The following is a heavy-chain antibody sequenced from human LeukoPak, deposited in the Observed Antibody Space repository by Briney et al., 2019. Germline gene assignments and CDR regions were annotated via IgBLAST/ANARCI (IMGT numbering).Heavy chain of an antibody. Sequence: SETLSLTCAVYGESFSGYYWSWIRQTPGKGLEWIGEINHSGSINYNPSLKSRVTISVDTSKNQFSLKLSSVTAEDTAVYYCARDIQAGSSGWTGAFDIWGQGTMVTVSS. J-gene: IGHJ3*02. CDR2: INHSGSI. D-gene: IGHD6-25*01. CDR3: ARDIQAGSSGWTGAFDI. V-gene: IGHV4-34*01. CDR1: GESFSGYY.